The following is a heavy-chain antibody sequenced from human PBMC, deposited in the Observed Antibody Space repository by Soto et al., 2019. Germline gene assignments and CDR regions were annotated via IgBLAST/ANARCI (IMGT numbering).Heavy chain of an antibody. Sequence: PSETLSLTCAVSGGSISSGGYSWTWIRQPPGKGLEWIGYIYHSGSAYYNPSLKSRVTISVDTSKNQFSLKLSSVTAADTAVYYCARYRYPQGSGLDYWGQGTLVTVPQ. CDR3: ARYRYPQGSGLDY. CDR1: GGSISSGGYS. J-gene: IGHJ4*02. D-gene: IGHD5-18*01. V-gene: IGHV4-30-2*02. CDR2: IYHSGSA.